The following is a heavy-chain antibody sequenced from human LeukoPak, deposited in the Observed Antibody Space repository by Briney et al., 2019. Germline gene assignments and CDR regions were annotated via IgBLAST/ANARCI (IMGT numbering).Heavy chain of an antibody. Sequence: SQTLSLTCTVSGGSISSGGYYWSWIRQHPGKGLEWIGYIYYSGSTYYNPSLKSRVTISVDTSKNQFSLKLSSVTAADTAVYYCARDCSSSSCYGFDCWGQGTLVTVSS. V-gene: IGHV4-31*03. CDR3: ARDCSSSSCYGFDC. CDR1: GGSISSGGYY. D-gene: IGHD2-2*01. J-gene: IGHJ4*02. CDR2: IYYSGST.